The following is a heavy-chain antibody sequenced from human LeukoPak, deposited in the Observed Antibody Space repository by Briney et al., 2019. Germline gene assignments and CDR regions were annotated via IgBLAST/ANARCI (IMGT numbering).Heavy chain of an antibody. V-gene: IGHV3-9*01. CDR3: VKDGGRDTAAAYY. CDR1: GLTFDDYA. J-gene: IGHJ4*02. CDR2: ILRNSGSI. D-gene: IGHD6-13*01. Sequence: GGSLRLSCAASGLTFDDYAMHWVRQAPGKGLEWVSGILRNSGSIGYADSVKGRFTISRDDAKNSLYLQMNSLRAEDTALYYCVKDGGRDTAAAYYWGQGTLVSVSS.